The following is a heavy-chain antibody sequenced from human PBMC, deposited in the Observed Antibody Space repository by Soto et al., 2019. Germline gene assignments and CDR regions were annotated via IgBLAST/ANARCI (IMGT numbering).Heavy chain of an antibody. Sequence: GGSLRLSCAASGFTFSSYAMSWVRQAPGKGLEWVSAISGSGGSTYYADSVKGRFTISRDNSKNTLYLQMNSLRAEDTAVYYCAKGRRNNKGVPDDYWGQGTLVTVSS. CDR1: GFTFSSYA. J-gene: IGHJ4*02. CDR3: AKGRRNNKGVPDDY. V-gene: IGHV3-23*01. CDR2: ISGSGGST. D-gene: IGHD3-10*01.